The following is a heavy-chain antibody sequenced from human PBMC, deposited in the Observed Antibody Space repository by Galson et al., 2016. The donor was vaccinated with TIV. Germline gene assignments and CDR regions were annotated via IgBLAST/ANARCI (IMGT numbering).Heavy chain of an antibody. Sequence: SVKVSCKASGYSFTDYYLHWVRQAPGQGLEWMGWINPKSGATKIAQKFQGRVTLTRDTSITTAYMDLSRLTPQDTAVYYCARYHFTVRTANTTGLSYLEDWGQGTRVTVSA. V-gene: IGHV1-2*02. CDR1: GYSFTDYY. CDR2: INPKSGAT. D-gene: IGHD3-10*02. J-gene: IGHJ4*02. CDR3: ARYHFTVRTANTTGLSYLED.